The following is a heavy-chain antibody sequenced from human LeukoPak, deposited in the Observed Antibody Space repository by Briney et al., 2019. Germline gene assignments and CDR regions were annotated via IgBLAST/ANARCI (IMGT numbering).Heavy chain of an antibody. Sequence: GGSLRLSCAASGFTFSDFEMNWVRQAPGKGLGWISYISITGDIIYYADSVKGRFTISRDNAKNSLYLQMNGLRAEDTAVYYCARNQRGLKRDYWGQGTLVTVSS. CDR3: ARNQRGLKRDY. CDR2: ISITGDII. V-gene: IGHV3-48*03. J-gene: IGHJ4*02. CDR1: GFTFSDFE.